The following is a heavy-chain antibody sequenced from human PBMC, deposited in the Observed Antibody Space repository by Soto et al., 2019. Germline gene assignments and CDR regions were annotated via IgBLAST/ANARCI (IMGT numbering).Heavy chain of an antibody. J-gene: IGHJ1*01. V-gene: IGHV3-30*18. D-gene: IGHD2-2*01. CDR1: GFTFSSYG. CDR2: ISYDGSNK. Sequence: QVQLVESGGGVVQPGRSLRLSCAASGFTFSSYGMHWVRQAPGKGLEWVAVISYDGSNKYYADSVKGRFTISRDNSKNSMYMLMTSLRGADTDMYYCAKAEYQLLWCFKHGGQGTLVTVSS. CDR3: AKAEYQLLWCFKH.